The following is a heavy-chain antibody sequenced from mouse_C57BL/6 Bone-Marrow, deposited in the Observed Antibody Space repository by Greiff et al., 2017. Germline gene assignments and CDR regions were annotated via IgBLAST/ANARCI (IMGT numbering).Heavy chain of an antibody. V-gene: IGHV1-64*01. CDR2: IHPNSGST. D-gene: IGHD2-1*01. CDR3: ARLGYGNSYY. Sequence: VQLQQSGAELVKPGASVKLSCKASGYTFTSYWMHWVKQRPGQGLEWIGMIHPNSGSTNYNEKFKNKATLTVDKSSSTAYMQLSSLTSEDSAVYYCARLGYGNSYYWGQGTTLTVSS. J-gene: IGHJ2*01. CDR1: GYTFTSYW.